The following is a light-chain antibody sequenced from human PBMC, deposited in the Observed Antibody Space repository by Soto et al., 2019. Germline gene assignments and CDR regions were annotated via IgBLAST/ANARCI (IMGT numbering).Light chain of an antibody. Sequence: EIVLTQSPGTLSLSPGERATLSCRASQSVSSNYLAWFQQKPGQAPRLLIYAASSRATGIPDRFSGSGSGTDFTLTISRLEPEDFAVYYCQQYGSSPRTFGPGTKVDIK. V-gene: IGKV3-20*01. CDR1: QSVSSNY. CDR3: QQYGSSPRT. J-gene: IGKJ3*01. CDR2: AAS.